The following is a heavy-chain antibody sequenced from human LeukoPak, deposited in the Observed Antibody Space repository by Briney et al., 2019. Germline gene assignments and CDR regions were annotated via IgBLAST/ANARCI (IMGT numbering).Heavy chain of an antibody. J-gene: IGHJ4*02. V-gene: IGHV1-2*02. D-gene: IGHD6-19*01. CDR3: ARQASSGWYVDY. Sequence: ASVKVSCKASGYTFSDYYMHWVRQAPGQGLEWMAWINPNTGGSHYAQKFQGRVTTTRDTSFNTAYMELNRLIPDDTAFYYCARQASSGWYVDYWGQGTLVTVSP. CDR2: INPNTGGS. CDR1: GYTFSDYY.